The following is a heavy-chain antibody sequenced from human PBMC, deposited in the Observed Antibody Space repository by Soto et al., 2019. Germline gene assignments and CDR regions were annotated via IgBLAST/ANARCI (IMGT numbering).Heavy chain of an antibody. J-gene: IGHJ4*02. D-gene: IGHD3-10*01. Sequence: PGGSLRLSCAASGFTFSSYAMHWVRQAPGKGLEWVAVISYDGSNKYYADSVKGRFTISRDNSKNTLYLQMNSLRAEDTAVYYCARGDVLLWFGELFSHFDYWGQGTLVTVSS. CDR2: ISYDGSNK. CDR3: ARGDVLLWFGELFSHFDY. V-gene: IGHV3-30-3*01. CDR1: GFTFSSYA.